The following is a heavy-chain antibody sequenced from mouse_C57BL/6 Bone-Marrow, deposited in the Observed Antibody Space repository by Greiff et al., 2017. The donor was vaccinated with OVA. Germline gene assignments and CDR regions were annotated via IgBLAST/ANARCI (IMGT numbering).Heavy chain of an antibody. CDR3: ARSRDYYGSEFAY. D-gene: IGHD1-1*01. CDR1: GYTFTSYW. Sequence: QVQLQQPGAELVKPGASVKMSCKASGYTFTSYWITWVKQRPGQGLEWIGDIYPGSGSTNYNEKFKSKATLTVDTSSSTAYMQLSSLTSEDSAVYYCARSRDYYGSEFAYWGQGTLVTVSA. CDR2: IYPGSGST. V-gene: IGHV1-55*01. J-gene: IGHJ3*01.